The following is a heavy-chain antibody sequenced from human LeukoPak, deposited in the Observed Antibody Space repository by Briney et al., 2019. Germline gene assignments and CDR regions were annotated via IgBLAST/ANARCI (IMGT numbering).Heavy chain of an antibody. CDR1: GMTFSRYW. V-gene: IGHV3-7*01. CDR3: ARDKPFGDCADY. D-gene: IGHD2-21*02. CDR2: IKEDGSVK. Sequence: GGSLRLSCAASGMTFSRYWMNWVRQAPGKGLEWVANIKEDGSVKNYVDSVRGRFTVSRDNAENSLYLQMNSLRAEDTAVYYCARDKPFGDCADYWGQGTLVTVSS. J-gene: IGHJ4*02.